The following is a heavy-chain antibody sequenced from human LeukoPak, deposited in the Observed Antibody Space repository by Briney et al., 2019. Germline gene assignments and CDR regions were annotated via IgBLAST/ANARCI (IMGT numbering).Heavy chain of an antibody. Sequence: ASVKVSCKASDYIFTVYNITWVRQAPGQGLEWMGRFSVYTGHTDFARNFQDRVTMTADTSTTTAYMELKSLRSDDTAVYFCARETASGYLGFDFWGQGTLITVSS. CDR1: DYIFTVYN. CDR2: FSVYTGHT. J-gene: IGHJ4*02. CDR3: ARETASGYLGFDF. V-gene: IGHV1-18*01. D-gene: IGHD3-3*01.